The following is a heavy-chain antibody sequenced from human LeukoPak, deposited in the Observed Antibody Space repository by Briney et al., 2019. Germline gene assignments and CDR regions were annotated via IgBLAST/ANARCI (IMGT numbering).Heavy chain of an antibody. D-gene: IGHD3-10*01. CDR2: INPNSGGT. CDR1: GYTFTGYY. V-gene: IGHV1-2*02. J-gene: IGHJ4*02. Sequence: ASVKVSCKASGYTFTGYYMHWVRQAPGQGLEWMGWINPNSGGTNYAQKFQGRVTITADKSTSTAYMELSSLRSEDTAVYYCASLPMGRSYGSGPDFDYWGQGTLVTVSS. CDR3: ASLPMGRSYGSGPDFDY.